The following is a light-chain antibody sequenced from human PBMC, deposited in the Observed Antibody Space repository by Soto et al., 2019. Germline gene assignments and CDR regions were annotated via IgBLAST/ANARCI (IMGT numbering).Light chain of an antibody. V-gene: IGLV2-14*03. J-gene: IGLJ3*02. CDR1: SSDIGGYNF. CDR3: SSYTTSSTLV. CDR2: DVT. Sequence: QSALTQPAAVSGSPGQSITISCTGNSSDIGGYNFVSWYQQQPGKAPKLMIYDVTNRPPGLSDRFSGPKSGNTASLTISGLQAEDEADYYCSSYTTSSTLVFGGGTQLTVL.